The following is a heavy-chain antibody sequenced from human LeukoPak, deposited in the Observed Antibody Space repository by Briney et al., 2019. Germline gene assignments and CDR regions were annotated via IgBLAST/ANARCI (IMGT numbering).Heavy chain of an antibody. Sequence: GGSLRLSCAASGFTVSNNHMSWVRQAPGKGLEWVSVIYSGVGTYYADSVKGRFTISRGNSKNTVYLQMNSLRAEDTAVYYCARDRVGTTDCWGQGTLVTVSS. D-gene: IGHD1-26*01. CDR2: IYSGVGT. CDR1: GFTVSNNH. CDR3: ARDRVGTTDC. V-gene: IGHV3-66*01. J-gene: IGHJ4*02.